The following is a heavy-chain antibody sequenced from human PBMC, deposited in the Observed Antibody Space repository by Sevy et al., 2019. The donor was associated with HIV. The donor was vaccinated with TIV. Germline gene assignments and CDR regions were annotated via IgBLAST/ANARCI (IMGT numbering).Heavy chain of an antibody. D-gene: IGHD1-1*01. CDR2: INSAGT. Sequence: ASVKVSCKTSGSTFSDDYIHWVRQATGERLEWMGWINSAGTNYAETFQGRVTMTRDASITTAYMELNSLRSDDTATYYCATSANLDTSWFDPWGQGVVVTVSS. V-gene: IGHV1-2*02. CDR1: GSTFSDDY. J-gene: IGHJ5*02. CDR3: ATSANLDTSWFDP.